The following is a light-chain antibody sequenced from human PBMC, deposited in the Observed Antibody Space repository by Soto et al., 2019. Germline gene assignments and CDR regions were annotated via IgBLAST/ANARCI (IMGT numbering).Light chain of an antibody. Sequence: QSALTQPASVSGSPGQSITISCTGTSSDVGGYNYVSWYQQHPGKAPKLMIYDISNRPSGISNRFSGSKSGNTASLTISGLQAEDEAHYYCSSYTSSSTVIFGGGTHLTVL. J-gene: IGLJ2*01. CDR3: SSYTSSSTVI. CDR1: SSDVGGYNY. CDR2: DIS. V-gene: IGLV2-14*03.